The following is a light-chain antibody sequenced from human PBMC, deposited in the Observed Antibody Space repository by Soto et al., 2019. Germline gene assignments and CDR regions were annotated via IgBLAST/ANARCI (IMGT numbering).Light chain of an antibody. CDR2: KAS. Sequence: DIQMTQSPSTLSASIGDRVTITCRASQSISSWLAWYQQKPGKASNLLIYKASSLEGGVPSRFSGSGSGTEFTLTINSLQPDDFATYYCQQYNSNPWTFGQGTKVEIK. CDR3: QQYNSNPWT. J-gene: IGKJ1*01. CDR1: QSISSW. V-gene: IGKV1-5*03.